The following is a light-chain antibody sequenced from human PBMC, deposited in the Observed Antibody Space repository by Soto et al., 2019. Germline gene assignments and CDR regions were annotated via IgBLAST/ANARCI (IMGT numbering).Light chain of an antibody. CDR1: QSVSGW. V-gene: IGKV1-5*01. CDR3: QQYNAYSRT. J-gene: IGKJ1*01. Sequence: DIQMTQSPSTLSASVGDTVTVTCRASQSVSGWLAWYQQKPGEAPKLLIYDASSLERGVPSRFSGSGSGTKFTLTISSLQPDDFATYYCQQYNAYSRTFGQGTKV. CDR2: DAS.